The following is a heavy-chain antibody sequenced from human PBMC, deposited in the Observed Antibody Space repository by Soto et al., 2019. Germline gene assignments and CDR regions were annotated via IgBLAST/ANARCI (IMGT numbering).Heavy chain of an antibody. CDR3: ARGDREDILVVVGARPGEYGIDI. Sequence: QVQLVESGGGVVQPGGSLRLSCAASGFTFRNYAMHWVRQAPGKGLECLAVIAYDGSNAFYRDSVKGRFTISRDNSKNTRYLRMNSLRSEDTGVYYCARGDREDILVVVGARPGEYGIDIWGQGTTVTVSS. CDR2: IAYDGSNA. J-gene: IGHJ6*02. CDR1: GFTFRNYA. V-gene: IGHV3-30-3*01. D-gene: IGHD2-15*01.